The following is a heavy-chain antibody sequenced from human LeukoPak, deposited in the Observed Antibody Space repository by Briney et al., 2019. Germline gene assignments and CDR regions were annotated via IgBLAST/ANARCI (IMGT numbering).Heavy chain of an antibody. Sequence: GGSLRLPCAASGFTFSSYSMNWVRQAPGKGLEWVSYISSSSSTIYYADSVKGRFTTSRDNAKNSLYLQMNSLRAEDTAVYYCARARHGVRYFDLWGRGTLVTVSS. V-gene: IGHV3-48*04. J-gene: IGHJ2*01. CDR1: GFTFSSYS. D-gene: IGHD3-3*01. CDR3: ARARHGVRYFDL. CDR2: ISSSSSTI.